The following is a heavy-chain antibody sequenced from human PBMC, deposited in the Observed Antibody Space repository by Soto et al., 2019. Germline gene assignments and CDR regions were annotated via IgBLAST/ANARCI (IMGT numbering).Heavy chain of an antibody. Sequence: QITLKESGPTLVKPTQTLTLTCTFSGFSFTTNGVGVGWIRQPPGKALEWLALILWDDDERYMSYLKSRRTITKDTAKNQVILIMTNMDPGDTATYYCAHRGHDFQDAFDVWGQGTMVTVSS. V-gene: IGHV2-5*02. CDR2: ILWDDDE. D-gene: IGHD2-21*02. CDR3: AHRGHDFQDAFDV. J-gene: IGHJ3*01. CDR1: GFSFTTNGVG.